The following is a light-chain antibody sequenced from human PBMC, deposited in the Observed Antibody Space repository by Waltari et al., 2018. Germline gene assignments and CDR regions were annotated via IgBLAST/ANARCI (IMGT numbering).Light chain of an antibody. CDR2: KAS. Sequence: DIQMTQSPSSLSASVGDRVTITCRASQSSSNWLAGYQQKPGKAPILLIYKASILKSGVPSRFSGSGSGTQFTLTISCLQPGDFATYYCQQYNTYSSFGQGTKLEIK. CDR1: QSSSNW. J-gene: IGKJ2*01. CDR3: QQYNTYSS. V-gene: IGKV1-5*03.